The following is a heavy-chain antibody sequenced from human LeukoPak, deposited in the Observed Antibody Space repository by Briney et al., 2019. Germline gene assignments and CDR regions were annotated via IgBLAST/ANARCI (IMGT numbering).Heavy chain of an antibody. CDR3: AKVRGWSYGMDV. D-gene: IGHD6-19*01. Sequence: GGSLRLSCAASGFTFSSYAMSWVRQAPGKGLGWVSAISGSGGSTYYADSVKGRFTISRDNSKNTLYLQMNSLRAEDTAVYYCAKVRGWSYGMDVWGQGTTVTVSS. CDR1: GFTFSSYA. J-gene: IGHJ6*02. V-gene: IGHV3-23*01. CDR2: ISGSGGST.